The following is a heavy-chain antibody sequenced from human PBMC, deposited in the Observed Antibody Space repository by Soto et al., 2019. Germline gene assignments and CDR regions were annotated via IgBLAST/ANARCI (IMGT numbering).Heavy chain of an antibody. CDR2: ISGSGGST. D-gene: IGHD6-13*01. CDR1: GFTFSSYA. J-gene: IGHJ5*02. V-gene: IGHV3-23*01. CDR3: AKDWMGAEAAGTTSWFDP. Sequence: GGSLRLSCAASGFTFSSYAMSWVRQAPGKGLEWVSAISGSGGSTYYADSVKGRFTISRDNSKNTLYLQMNSLRAEDTAVYYCAKDWMGAEAAGTTSWFDPWGQGTLVTVSS.